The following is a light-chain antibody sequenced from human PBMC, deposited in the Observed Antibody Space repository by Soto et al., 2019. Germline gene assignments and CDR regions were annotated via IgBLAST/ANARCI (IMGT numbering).Light chain of an antibody. CDR1: QGISNY. J-gene: IGKJ2*01. V-gene: IGKV1-27*01. CDR3: QKYDSAPQT. CDR2: AAS. Sequence: DIQMTQSPSSLSASVGDRVIITCRASQGISNYLAWYQQKPGKVPKLLIHAASTLQSGVPSRFSGSGSGTDFTLTNSSLQPEDVATYYCQKYDSAPQTFGQGTKLEIK.